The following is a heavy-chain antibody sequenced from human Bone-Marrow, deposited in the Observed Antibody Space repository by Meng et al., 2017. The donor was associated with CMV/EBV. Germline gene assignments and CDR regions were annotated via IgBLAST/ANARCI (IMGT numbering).Heavy chain of an antibody. V-gene: IGHV3-21*01. CDR1: GITFSDYS. CDR2: VSRSSDYV. J-gene: IGHJ4*02. CDR3: ARDLGNSSGYLLYFDF. D-gene: IGHD3-22*01. Sequence: GESLKISCAASGITFSDYSMDWVRQAPGKGLEWVSSVSRSSDYVYYADSVKGRFTISRDNAQNSLYLQMNSLRAEDTAVYYCARDLGNSSGYLLYFDFWGQGTRVTVSS.